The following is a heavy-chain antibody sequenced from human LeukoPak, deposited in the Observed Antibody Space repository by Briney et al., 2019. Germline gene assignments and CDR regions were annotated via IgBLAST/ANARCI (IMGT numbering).Heavy chain of an antibody. V-gene: IGHV1-69*06. CDR3: ARVGSGSYYNDWFDP. D-gene: IGHD3-10*01. CDR2: IIPIFGTA. CDR1: GGTFSSYA. J-gene: IGHJ5*02. Sequence: SVKVSCKASGGTFSSYAISWLRQAPGQGLEWMGGIIPIFGTANYAQKFQGRVTIAADKSTSTAYMELSSLRSEDTAVYYCARVGSGSYYNDWFDPWGQGTLVTVSS.